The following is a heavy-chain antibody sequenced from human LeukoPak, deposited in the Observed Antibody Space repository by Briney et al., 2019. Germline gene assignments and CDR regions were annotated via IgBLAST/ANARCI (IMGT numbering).Heavy chain of an antibody. CDR1: GFPFSSYA. D-gene: IGHD3-10*01. CDR3: AKAYYHGSGSPLPFDY. V-gene: IGHV3-23*01. Sequence: GGSLRLSCAASGFPFSSYAMSWVRQAPGKGLKWVSSISGSSGSTYYADYVKGRVTISRDKSKNTLYLQMNNLRAEDTAVYYCAKAYYHGSGSPLPFDYWGQGTLVTVSS. J-gene: IGHJ4*02. CDR2: ISGSSGST.